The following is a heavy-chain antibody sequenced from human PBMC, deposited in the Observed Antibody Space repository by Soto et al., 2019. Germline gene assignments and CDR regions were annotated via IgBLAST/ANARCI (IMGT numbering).Heavy chain of an antibody. CDR2: ISWNSGSI. CDR3: AKEQVAATRRYYFDY. Sequence: GGSLRLSCAASGFTFDDYAMHWVRQAPGKGLEWVSGISWNSGSIGYADSVKGRFTISRDNAKNSLYLQMNSLRAEDTALYYCAKEQVAATRRYYFDYWGQGTLVTVSS. J-gene: IGHJ4*02. CDR1: GFTFDDYA. V-gene: IGHV3-9*01. D-gene: IGHD2-15*01.